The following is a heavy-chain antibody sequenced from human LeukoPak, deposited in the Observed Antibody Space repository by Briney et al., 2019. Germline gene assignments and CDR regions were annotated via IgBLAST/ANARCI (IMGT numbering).Heavy chain of an antibody. Sequence: GVTLTLSCAASGFTFSNAWLSWHRKAPGQGLEWFGRIKSKTDGGTTDYAAPVKGRFTISRDDSKNTLSLQINSLKTEDTAVYYCTTDTAPAAYYYYHRAVWGKGTTVTVSS. CDR2: IKSKTDGGTT. CDR1: GFTFSNAW. CDR3: TTDTAPAAYYYYHRAV. D-gene: IGHD2-2*01. V-gene: IGHV3-15*01. J-gene: IGHJ6*03.